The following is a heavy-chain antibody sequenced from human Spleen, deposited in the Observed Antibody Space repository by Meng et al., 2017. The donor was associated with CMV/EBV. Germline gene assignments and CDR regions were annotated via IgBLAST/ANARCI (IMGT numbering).Heavy chain of an antibody. J-gene: IGHJ3*02. CDR3: ARVDSSGYFGFDI. CDR2: MNPNSGNT. Sequence: ASVKVSCKASGYTFTSYDINWVRQATGQGLEWMGWMNPNSGNTGYAQKFQGRVTITRNTSISTAYMELSRLRSDDTAVYYCARVDSSGYFGFDIWGQGTMVTVSS. D-gene: IGHD3-22*01. CDR1: GYTFTSYD. V-gene: IGHV1-8*03.